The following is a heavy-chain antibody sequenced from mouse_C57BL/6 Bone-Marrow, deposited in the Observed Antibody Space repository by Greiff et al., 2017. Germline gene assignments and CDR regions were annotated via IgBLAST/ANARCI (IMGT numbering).Heavy chain of an antibody. CDR3: ARSEVCYYGNYFYYFDY. V-gene: IGHV1-80*01. Sequence: QVQLQQSGAELVKPGASVKISCKASGYAFSSYWMNWVKQRPGKGLEWIGQIYPGDGDTNYNGKFKGKATLTADKSSSTAYMQLSSLTSDDSAVYLCARSEVCYYGNYFYYFDYWGQGTTLTVSS. J-gene: IGHJ2*01. CDR1: GYAFSSYW. CDR2: IYPGDGDT. D-gene: IGHD2-1*01.